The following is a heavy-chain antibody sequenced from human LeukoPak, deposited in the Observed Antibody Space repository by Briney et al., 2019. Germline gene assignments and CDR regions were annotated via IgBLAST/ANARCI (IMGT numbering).Heavy chain of an antibody. V-gene: IGHV3-21*01. CDR1: GFTFTRFN. CDR3: ARPFYYYSNGGECMDV. D-gene: IGHD3-22*01. CDR2: ITSSGSYI. Sequence: PGRSLRLSCAASGFTFTRFNMNWVRQAPGKGLELVSSITSSGSYIYYADSVKGRFTISRDNAKNSLYLQMNSLRAEDTAVYYCARPFYYYSNGGECMDVWGQGTTVTVSS. J-gene: IGHJ6*02.